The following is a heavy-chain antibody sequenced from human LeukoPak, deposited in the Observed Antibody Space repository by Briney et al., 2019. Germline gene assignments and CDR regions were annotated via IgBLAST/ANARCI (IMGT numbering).Heavy chain of an antibody. CDR3: ATRFRGPVTKWFDP. J-gene: IGHJ5*02. Sequence: GGSLRLSCAASGFTFSSYAMSWVRQAPGKGLEWVSAISGSGGSTYYADSVKGRFTISRDNSKNTLYLQMNSLRAEDTAVYYCATRFRGPVTKWFDPWGQGTLVTVSS. D-gene: IGHD4-17*01. CDR2: ISGSGGST. CDR1: GFTFSSYA. V-gene: IGHV3-23*01.